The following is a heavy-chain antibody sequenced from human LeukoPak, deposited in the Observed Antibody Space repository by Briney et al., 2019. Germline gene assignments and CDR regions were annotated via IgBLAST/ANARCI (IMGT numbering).Heavy chain of an antibody. J-gene: IGHJ3*02. D-gene: IGHD1-26*01. CDR3: ARGRELLGIQCAFDI. V-gene: IGHV1-69*13. CDR1: GGNFNNYA. CDR2: VIPMFGSV. Sequence: SVYVSCKASGGNFNNYAINWVRQAAGDGLEWFGGVIPMFGSVNYAQKFQGRVTITADGITSIAYMELGSLTSDDTAVYYCARGRELLGIQCAFDIWGQGTVVTVAS.